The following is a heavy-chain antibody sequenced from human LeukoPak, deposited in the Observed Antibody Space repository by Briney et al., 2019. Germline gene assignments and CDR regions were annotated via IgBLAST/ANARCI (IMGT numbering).Heavy chain of an antibody. CDR2: FDPEDGET. D-gene: IGHD6-6*01. V-gene: IGHV1-24*01. Sequence: HRASVKVSCKVSGYTLTELSMHWVRQAPGKGLEWMGGFDPEDGETIYAQKFQGRVTMTEDTSTDTAYMELSSLRSEDTAVYYCARGYSSSSGFDYWGQGTLVTVSS. CDR1: GYTLTELS. CDR3: ARGYSSSSGFDY. J-gene: IGHJ4*02.